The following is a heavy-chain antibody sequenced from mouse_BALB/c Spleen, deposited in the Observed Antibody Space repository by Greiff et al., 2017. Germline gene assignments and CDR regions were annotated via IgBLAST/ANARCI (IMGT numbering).Heavy chain of an antibody. CDR3: TRGYGSSYDY. Sequence: EVQLQQSGTVLARPGASVKMSCKASGYSFTSYWMHWVKQRPGQGLEWIGAIYPGNSDTSYNQKFKGKAKLTAVTSASTAYMELSSLTNEDSAVYYCTRGYGSSYDYWGQGTTLTVSS. D-gene: IGHD1-1*01. J-gene: IGHJ2*01. CDR2: IYPGNSDT. CDR1: GYSFTSYW. V-gene: IGHV1-5*01.